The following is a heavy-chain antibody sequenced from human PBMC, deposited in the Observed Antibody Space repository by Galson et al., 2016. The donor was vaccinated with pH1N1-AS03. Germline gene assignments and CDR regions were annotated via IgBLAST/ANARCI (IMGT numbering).Heavy chain of an antibody. D-gene: IGHD1-26*01. CDR1: GYTFISYV. Sequence: SVKVSCKASGYTFISYVMHWVRQAPGQRLEWMGWINAGNGNTTYSQSFQGRVTITRDTSASKAYMELSSLRSEDTAVYYCARGRGSYGMDVWGQVTTVTGSS. CDR3: ARGRGSYGMDV. V-gene: IGHV1-3*01. J-gene: IGHJ6*02. CDR2: INAGNGNT.